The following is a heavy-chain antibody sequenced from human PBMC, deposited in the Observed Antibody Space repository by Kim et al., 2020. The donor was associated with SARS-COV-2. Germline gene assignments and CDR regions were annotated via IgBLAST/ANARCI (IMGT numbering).Heavy chain of an antibody. CDR2: T. CDR3: TTRSAGRNFDH. Sequence: TSYADSVKGQFTTSRDNSKITLYLQMNSLRAEDTAIYYCTTRSAGRNFDHWGQGTLVTVSS. V-gene: IGHV3-23*01. J-gene: IGHJ4*02. D-gene: IGHD6-19*01.